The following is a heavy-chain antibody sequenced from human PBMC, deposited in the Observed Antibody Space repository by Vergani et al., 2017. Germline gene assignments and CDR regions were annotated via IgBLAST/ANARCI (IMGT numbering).Heavy chain of an antibody. CDR1: GFTFSSYW. CDR3: VSDFWSGYSEATNWYFDI. D-gene: IGHD3-3*01. CDR2: IKQDGSEK. Sequence: EVQLVESGGGLVQPGGSLRLSCAASGFTFSSYWMSWVRQAPGKGLEWVANIKQDGSEKYYVDSVKGRFTISRDNAKNSLYLQMNSLRAEDTAVYYCVSDFWSGYSEATNWYFDIWGRGTLVTVSS. J-gene: IGHJ2*01. V-gene: IGHV3-7*03.